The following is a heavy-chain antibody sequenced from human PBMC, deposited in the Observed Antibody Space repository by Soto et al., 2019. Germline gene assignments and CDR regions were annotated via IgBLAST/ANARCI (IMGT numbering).Heavy chain of an antibody. CDR3: AREAHGHAVVVPAAMLDY. Sequence: ASVKVSCKASVYTFTSYYMHWVRQAHGQGLEWMGIINPSGGSTSYAQKFQGRVTMTRDTSTSTVYMELSSLRSEDTAVCYCAREAHGHAVVVPAAMLDYWGQGTLVTVSS. D-gene: IGHD2-2*01. V-gene: IGHV1-46*03. CDR1: VYTFTSYY. J-gene: IGHJ4*02. CDR2: INPSGGST.